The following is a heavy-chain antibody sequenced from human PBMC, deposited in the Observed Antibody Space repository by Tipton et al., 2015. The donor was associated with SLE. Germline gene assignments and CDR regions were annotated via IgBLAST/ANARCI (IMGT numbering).Heavy chain of an antibody. J-gene: IGHJ3*02. Sequence: SLRLSCAASGFTFSSYEMNWVRQAPGKGLEWVSYISSSGSTIYYADSVKGRFTISRDNAKNSLYLQMNSLRAEDTAVYYCANLVVVAATRFDAFDIWGQGTMVTVSS. V-gene: IGHV3-48*03. CDR3: ANLVVVAATRFDAFDI. CDR2: ISSSGSTI. D-gene: IGHD2-15*01. CDR1: GFTFSSYE.